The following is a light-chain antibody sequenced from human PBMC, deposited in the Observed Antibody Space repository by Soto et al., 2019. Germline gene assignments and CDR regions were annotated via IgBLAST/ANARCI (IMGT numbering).Light chain of an antibody. CDR2: GSS. CDR3: QQYCSSPPYT. J-gene: IGKJ2*01. V-gene: IGKV3-20*01. Sequence: VLTQSPGTLSLSPGERATLSCRASQSVSNNYLAWYQQKPGQSPKLLIFGSSDRSNGIPDRFSGSGSGTDFTLTISSLEPEDVSVYYCQQYCSSPPYTFGQGTKLEIK. CDR1: QSVSNNY.